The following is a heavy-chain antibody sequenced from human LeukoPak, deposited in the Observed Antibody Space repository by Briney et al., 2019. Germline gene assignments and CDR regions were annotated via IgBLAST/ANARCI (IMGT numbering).Heavy chain of an antibody. D-gene: IGHD4-17*01. CDR2: IYHSGST. CDR3: ARAPTVTTAGAFDI. Sequence: SQTLSLTCAVSGGSISSGGYSWSWIRQPPGKGLEWIGYIYHSGSTYYNPSLKSRVTISVDRSNNQFSLKLSSVTAADTAVYYCARAPTVTTAGAFDIGGQGTMVTVSS. CDR1: GGSISSGGYS. V-gene: IGHV4-30-2*01. J-gene: IGHJ3*02.